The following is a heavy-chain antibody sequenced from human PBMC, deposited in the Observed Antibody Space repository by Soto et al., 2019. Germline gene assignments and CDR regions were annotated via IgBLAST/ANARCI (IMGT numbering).Heavy chain of an antibody. J-gene: IGHJ3*01. V-gene: IGHV1-8*01. D-gene: IGHD3-3*01. CDR2: MNPNSGNT. CDR1: GYTFTSYD. Sequence: QVQLVQSGAEVKKPGASVKVSCKASGYTFTSYDINWVRQATGQGLEWMGWMNPNSGNTGYAQKFQGRVTMTRNTSISTAYMELSSLRSEDTAVYYCARGDTIFGVGIHAFDLWGQGTMVTVSS. CDR3: ARGDTIFGVGIHAFDL.